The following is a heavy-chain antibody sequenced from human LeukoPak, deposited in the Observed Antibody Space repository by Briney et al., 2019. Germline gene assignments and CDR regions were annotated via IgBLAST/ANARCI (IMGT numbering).Heavy chain of an antibody. Sequence: PSETLSLTCTVSGGSISSYYWSWIRQPAGKGLEWIGRICTSGSTNYNPSLKSRVTMSVDTSKNQFSLKLSSVTAADTAVYYCARVSEVRGVILGWFDPWGQGTLVTVSS. CDR1: GGSISSYY. D-gene: IGHD3-10*01. CDR3: ARVSEVRGVILGWFDP. V-gene: IGHV4-4*07. J-gene: IGHJ5*02. CDR2: ICTSGST.